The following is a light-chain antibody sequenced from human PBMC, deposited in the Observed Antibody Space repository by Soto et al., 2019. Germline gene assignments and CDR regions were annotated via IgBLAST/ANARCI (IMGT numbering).Light chain of an antibody. V-gene: IGKV3-20*01. CDR1: QSVRSSY. CDR3: QKYGSSPYT. Sequence: EIVLTQSPGTLSLSPGERATLSCRASQSVRSSYLAWYQQKPGQAPRLLIYGAYSRATGNPDRFSGSGSGTDFTLTISRLEPEDFAVYYCQKYGSSPYTFGQGTKLEIK. CDR2: GAY. J-gene: IGKJ2*01.